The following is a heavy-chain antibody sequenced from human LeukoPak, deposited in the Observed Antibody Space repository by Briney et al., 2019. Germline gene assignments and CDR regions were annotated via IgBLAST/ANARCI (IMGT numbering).Heavy chain of an antibody. D-gene: IGHD2-15*01. CDR2: IYYSGST. CDR3: ARTEVVAATITHFDC. CDR1: GGSISSGGYY. J-gene: IGHJ4*02. V-gene: IGHV4-31*03. Sequence: SQTLSLTCTVSGGSISSGGYYWSWIRQHPGKGLEWIGYIYYSGSTSYNPSLKSRVTISVDTSKNQFSLKLSSVTPADTAVYYCARTEVVAATITHFDCWGQGTLVTVSS.